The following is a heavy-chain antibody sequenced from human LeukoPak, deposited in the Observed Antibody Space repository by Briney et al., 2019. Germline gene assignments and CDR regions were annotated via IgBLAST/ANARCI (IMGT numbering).Heavy chain of an antibody. V-gene: IGHV1-8*01. CDR2: MNPNSGNT. D-gene: IGHD3-10*01. J-gene: IGHJ6*03. Sequence: ASVKVSCKASGYTFTSYDINWVRQATGQGLEWMGWMNPNSGNTGYAQKFQGRVTMTRNTSISTAYMELSSLRSEDTAVYYCAREGYGSGSLGYYYYMDVWGKGTTVTISS. CDR1: GYTFTSYD. CDR3: AREGYGSGSLGYYYYMDV.